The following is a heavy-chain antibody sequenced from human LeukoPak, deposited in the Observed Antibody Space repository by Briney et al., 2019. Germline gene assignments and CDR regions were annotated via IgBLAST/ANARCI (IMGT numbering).Heavy chain of an antibody. CDR1: GYSFTAYY. CDR2: INPNSGGT. D-gene: IGHD2-2*01. V-gene: IGHV1-2*02. Sequence: ASVKVSCKASGYSFTAYYMHWVRQAPGQGLECMGWINPNSGGTNYTQKFQGRVTMTRDTSITTAYMELSRLSSDDTAVYYCATSQRAPALYAYSGQGTLVTVSS. J-gene: IGHJ4*02. CDR3: ATSQRAPALYAY.